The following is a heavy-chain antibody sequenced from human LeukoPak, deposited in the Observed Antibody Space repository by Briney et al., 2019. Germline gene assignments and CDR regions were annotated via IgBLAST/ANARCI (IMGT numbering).Heavy chain of an antibody. CDR1: GYTFANYG. V-gene: IGHV1-18*01. D-gene: IGHD2-15*01. Sequence: ASVKVSCKASGYTFANYGISWVRQAPGQGLEWMGWISAYSGTTSYAQKLQGGVTMTTDTSTSTGYMELRSLRSDDTAVYYCARVGAYCSGGSCYLDYWGQGTLVTVSS. CDR3: ARVGAYCSGGSCYLDY. CDR2: ISAYSGTT. J-gene: IGHJ4*02.